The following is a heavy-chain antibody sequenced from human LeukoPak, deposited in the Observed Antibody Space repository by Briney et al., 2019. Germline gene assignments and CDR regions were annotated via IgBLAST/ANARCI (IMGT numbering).Heavy chain of an antibody. CDR2: MRFDGSDK. D-gene: IGHD5-18*01. J-gene: IGHJ4*02. Sequence: GGSLRLSCAASGFTFSTYGMHWVRQAPGKGLEWVSFMRFDGSDKYYADSVKGRFTISRDNSKNTLYLQMNSLRVEDTAVYYCAKDLRGYSSPSFDYWGQGTLVTVSS. V-gene: IGHV3-30*02. CDR1: GFTFSTYG. CDR3: AKDLRGYSSPSFDY.